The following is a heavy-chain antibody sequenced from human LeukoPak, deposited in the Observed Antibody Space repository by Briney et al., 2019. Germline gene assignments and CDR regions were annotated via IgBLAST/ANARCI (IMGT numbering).Heavy chain of an antibody. Sequence: SQTLSLTCVISGDNVPTNTAAWSWIRQSPSRGLEWLGRTYYRFKWYTDYAVTMRSRITIDADTSRNQSSLQLNSVTAADTAVYYCATSQCGSDCYLAGDYWGQGTLVTVSS. V-gene: IGHV6-1*01. CDR1: GDNVPTNTAA. CDR2: TYYRFKWYT. CDR3: ATSQCGSDCYLAGDY. J-gene: IGHJ4*02. D-gene: IGHD2-21*02.